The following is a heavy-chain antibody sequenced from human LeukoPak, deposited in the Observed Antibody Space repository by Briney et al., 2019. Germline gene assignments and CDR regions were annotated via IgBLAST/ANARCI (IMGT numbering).Heavy chain of an antibody. D-gene: IGHD3-9*01. CDR3: ARRFYGLLRLWFDP. J-gene: IGHJ5*02. Sequence: SETLSLTCTVSGGSISSSSYYWGWIRQPPGKGLEWIGSIYYSGSTYYNPSLKSRVTISVDTSNNQFSLKLSSVTAADTAVYYCARRFYGLLRLWFDPWGQGTLVTVSS. CDR2: IYYSGST. CDR1: GGSISSSSYY. V-gene: IGHV4-39*01.